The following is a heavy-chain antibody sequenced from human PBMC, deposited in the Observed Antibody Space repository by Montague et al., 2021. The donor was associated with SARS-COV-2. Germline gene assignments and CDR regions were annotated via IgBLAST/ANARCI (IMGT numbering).Heavy chain of an antibody. D-gene: IGHD6-19*01. CDR2: ISYDGSNK. J-gene: IGHJ4*02. Sequence: SLRLSCAASGFTFSSYAMHLVRQAPGEGLEWVAVISYDGSNKYYSDSVKGRFTVSRDNSKNTLYLQMNSLRAEDTAVYYCARGTGISSGWLDYWGQGTLVTVSS. V-gene: IGHV3-30-3*01. CDR3: ARGTGISSGWLDY. CDR1: GFTFSSYA.